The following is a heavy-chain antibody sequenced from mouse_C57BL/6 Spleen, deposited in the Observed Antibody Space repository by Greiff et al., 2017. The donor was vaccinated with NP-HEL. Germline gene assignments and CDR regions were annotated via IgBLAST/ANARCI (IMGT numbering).Heavy chain of an antibody. Sequence: QVQLKESGPELVKPGASVKISCKASGYAFTSSWMHWVKQRPGKGLEWIGRIYPGDGDTNYNGKFKGKATLTADNSSSTAYMQLSSLTSEDAAVYFCARTYYSNYVAMDYWGQGTSVTVSS. D-gene: IGHD2-5*01. V-gene: IGHV1-82*01. CDR3: ARTYYSNYVAMDY. J-gene: IGHJ4*01. CDR1: GYAFTSSW. CDR2: IYPGDGDT.